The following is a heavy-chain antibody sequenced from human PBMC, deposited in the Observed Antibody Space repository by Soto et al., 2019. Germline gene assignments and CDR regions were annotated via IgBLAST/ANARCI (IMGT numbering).Heavy chain of an antibody. CDR2: IYYSGSI. Sequence: SETLSLTCTVSGGSLTSEGYYWRWIRQLPGKGLEWIGYIYYSGSIFYNPFLKSRASISAHSSKRQFSLKLSSVTAADTAVYYCARSRLWEQHFDSWGQGILVTVSS. J-gene: IGHJ4*02. D-gene: IGHD1-26*01. CDR3: ARSRLWEQHFDS. V-gene: IGHV4-31*03. CDR1: GGSLTSEGYY.